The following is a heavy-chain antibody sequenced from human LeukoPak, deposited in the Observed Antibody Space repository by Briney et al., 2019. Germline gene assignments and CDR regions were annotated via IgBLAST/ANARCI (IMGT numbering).Heavy chain of an antibody. V-gene: IGHV4-59*11. Sequence: SATLSLTCTVSGGSISSHYWSWFRQPPGKGLEWIGDIYYSGSTNYNPSLKRRVTISVDTSKNQFSLKLSSVTAADTAVYYCAREGRVGYYYYYMDVWGKGTTVTVSS. D-gene: IGHD5/OR15-5a*01. J-gene: IGHJ6*03. CDR2: IYYSGST. CDR3: AREGRVGYYYYYMDV. CDR1: GGSISSHY.